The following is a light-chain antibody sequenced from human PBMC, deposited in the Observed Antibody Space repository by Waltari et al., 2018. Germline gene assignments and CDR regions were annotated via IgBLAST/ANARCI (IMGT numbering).Light chain of an antibody. CDR1: STEAGSYNL. V-gene: IGLV2-23*01. CDR2: EGS. CDR3: CSYAGSSWV. J-gene: IGLJ3*02. Sequence: QSALTQPASVSGSPGHSTTISCTGTSTEAGSYNLVSWYQQHPGKAPKLMIYEGSKRPSGVSNRFSGSKSGNTASLTISGLQAEDEADYYCCSYAGSSWVFGGGTKLTVL.